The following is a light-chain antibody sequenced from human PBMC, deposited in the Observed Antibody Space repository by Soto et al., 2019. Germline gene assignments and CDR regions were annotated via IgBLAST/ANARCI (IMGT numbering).Light chain of an antibody. CDR2: QDN. V-gene: IGLV3-1*01. J-gene: IGLJ1*01. CDR1: KLGDKF. CDR3: QAWDSGTYV. Sequence: SYELTQPPSVSVSPGQTASITCSGPKLGDKFASWYQQRPGQSPVLVISQDNKRPSGIPERFSGSNSGNTATLTISGTQAVDEADYYCQAWDSGTYVFGPGTKLTV.